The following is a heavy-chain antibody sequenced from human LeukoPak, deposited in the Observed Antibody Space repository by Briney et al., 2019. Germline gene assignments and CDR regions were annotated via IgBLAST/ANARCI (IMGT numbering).Heavy chain of an antibody. D-gene: IGHD3-22*01. CDR1: GGSTSSVGYY. CDR3: ARDSCYYDSSGGFDP. J-gene: IGHJ5*02. V-gene: IGHV4-31*03. CDR2: IYYSGST. Sequence: SQTLSLTCTLSGGSTSSVGYYCSWIRQHPGKCLGWIGYIYYSGSTYYNPSLKSRVTISVDTSKNQFSLKLSSVTAADTAVYYCARDSCYYDSSGGFDPWGQGTLVTVSS.